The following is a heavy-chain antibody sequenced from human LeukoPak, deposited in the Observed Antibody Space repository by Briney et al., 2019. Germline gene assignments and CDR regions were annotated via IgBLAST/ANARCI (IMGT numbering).Heavy chain of an antibody. Sequence: SETLSLTCAVYGYSISSGYYGGWIRQPPGEGLEWMGSIYHSGSTYYNPSLKSRVTISVDTSKNQFSLKLSSVTAADTAVYNCARLGPGSYSYPYFDYWGQGTLVTVSS. CDR1: GYSISSGYY. CDR3: ARLGPGSYSYPYFDY. J-gene: IGHJ4*02. CDR2: IYHSGST. V-gene: IGHV4-38-2*01. D-gene: IGHD3-10*01.